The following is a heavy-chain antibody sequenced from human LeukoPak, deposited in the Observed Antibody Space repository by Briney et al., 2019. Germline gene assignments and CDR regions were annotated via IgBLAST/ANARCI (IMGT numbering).Heavy chain of an antibody. CDR2: ISDSGST. J-gene: IGHJ4*02. CDR1: GGSLSTHH. V-gene: IGHV4-59*11. Sequence: SETLSLTCVVSGGSLSTHHWSWIRKSPGRGLEWIGYISDSGSTNYNPSLKSRVTISVDTSKNQFSLMLSSVTAADTAVYYCARGYDSSAYYPFNYWGQGTLVTVSS. CDR3: ARGYDSSAYYPFNY. D-gene: IGHD3-22*01.